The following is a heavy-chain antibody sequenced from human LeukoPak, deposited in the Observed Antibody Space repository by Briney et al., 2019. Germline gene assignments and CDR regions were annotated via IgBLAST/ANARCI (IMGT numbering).Heavy chain of an antibody. D-gene: IGHD2-8*01. J-gene: IGHJ4*02. V-gene: IGHV3-23*01. CDR3: AKVAVLYQTEG. Sequence: GGSLRLSCAASGFTFGSYAMSWVRQAPGKGLELVSAISGSGGSTYYADSVKGRFTISRDNSKNTLYLQMNSLRAEDTAVYYCAKVAVLYQTEGWGQGTLVTVSS. CDR2: ISGSGGST. CDR1: GFTFGSYA.